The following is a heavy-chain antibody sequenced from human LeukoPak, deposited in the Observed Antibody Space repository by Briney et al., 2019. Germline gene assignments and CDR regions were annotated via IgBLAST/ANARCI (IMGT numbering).Heavy chain of an antibody. CDR3: AKQTEYNSNSPYHY. Sequence: GGSLRLSCAASGFTFSSYAMTWVRQAPGKGLEWVSGISGSGASTYYADSVKGRFTISRDNSKSTMYLEVNSLRAEDTAVYYCAKQTEYNSNSPYHYWGQGTLVTVSA. CDR1: GFTFSSYA. D-gene: IGHD5-24*01. V-gene: IGHV3-23*01. J-gene: IGHJ1*01. CDR2: ISGSGAST.